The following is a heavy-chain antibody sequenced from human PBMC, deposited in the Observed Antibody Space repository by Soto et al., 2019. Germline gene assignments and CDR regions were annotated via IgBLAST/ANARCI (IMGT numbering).Heavy chain of an antibody. J-gene: IGHJ4*02. D-gene: IGHD5-18*01. CDR2: INHSGST. V-gene: IGHV4-34*01. CDR3: ARGRIQLWLSRRDSKRYSGYEAQWGYFDY. Sequence: NGLEWIGEINHSGSTNYNPSLKSRVTISVDTSKNQFSLKLSSVTAADTAVYYCARGRIQLWLSRRDSKRYSGYEAQWGYFDYWGQ.